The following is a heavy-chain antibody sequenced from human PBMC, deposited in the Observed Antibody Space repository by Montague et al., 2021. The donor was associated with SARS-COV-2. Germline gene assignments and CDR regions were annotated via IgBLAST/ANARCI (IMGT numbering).Heavy chain of an antibody. Sequence: SETLSLTCTVSGGSVSSRCYYWVWIRQPPGKGLEWIGSIYYSGSTHYNPSLRGRVTISVDTSKNQFSLNLSAVTAADTAVYSCPRRGDYGGPRFDYWGQGTLVSVSS. CDR2: IYYSGST. D-gene: IGHD4-23*01. CDR1: GGSVSSRCYY. V-gene: IGHV4-39*01. CDR3: PRRGDYGGPRFDY. J-gene: IGHJ4*02.